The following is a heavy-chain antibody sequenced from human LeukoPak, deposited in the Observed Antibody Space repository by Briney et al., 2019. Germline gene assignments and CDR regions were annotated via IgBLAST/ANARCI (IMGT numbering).Heavy chain of an antibody. J-gene: IGHJ2*01. CDR1: GFTFSSYE. CDR3: ARGDYGDARWYFDL. CDR2: ISSSGSTI. V-gene: IGHV3-48*03. Sequence: GGSLRLSCAASGFTFSSYEMNWVRQAPGKGLEWVSYISSSGSTIYYADFVKGRFTISRDNAKNSLYLQMNSLRAEDTAVYYCARGDYGDARWYFDLWGRGTLVTVSS. D-gene: IGHD4-17*01.